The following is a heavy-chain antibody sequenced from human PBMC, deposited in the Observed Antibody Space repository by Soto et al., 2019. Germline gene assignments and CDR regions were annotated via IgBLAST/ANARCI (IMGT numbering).Heavy chain of an antibody. CDR2: ISAYNGNT. Sequence: ASVKVSCKASGYTFTSYGISWVRQAPGQGLEWMGWISAYNGNTNYAQKLQGRVTMTTDTSTSTAYMELRSLRSDDTAVYYCARNPCGGDCYSGSDWFDTWGQGTPVTVCS. D-gene: IGHD2-21*02. J-gene: IGHJ5*02. V-gene: IGHV1-18*01. CDR1: GYTFTSYG. CDR3: ARNPCGGDCYSGSDWFDT.